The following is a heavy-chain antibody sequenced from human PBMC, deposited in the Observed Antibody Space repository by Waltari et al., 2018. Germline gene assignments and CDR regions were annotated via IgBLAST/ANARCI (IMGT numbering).Heavy chain of an antibody. CDR1: GGSISSSSYY. CDR2: INYSGST. CDR3: ARHYYDAFDI. J-gene: IGHJ3*02. Sequence: QLQLQESGPGLVKPSETLSLTCTVSGGSISSSSYYWGWIRQPPGKGLEWIGSINYSGSTYYNPSLESRVTISVDTSKNQFALKLSSVTAADTAVYYCARHYYDAFDIWGQGTMVTVSS. D-gene: IGHD3-10*01. V-gene: IGHV4-39*01.